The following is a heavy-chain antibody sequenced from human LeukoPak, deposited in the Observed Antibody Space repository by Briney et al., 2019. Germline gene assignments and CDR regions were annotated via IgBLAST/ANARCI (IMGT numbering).Heavy chain of an antibody. V-gene: IGHV1-46*01. CDR3: ARDQEGFDY. CDR1: GYTFTNNY. J-gene: IGHJ4*02. CDR2: IYPRDGST. Sequence: ASVRVSCKASGYTFTNNYLHWVRQAPGQGLEWMGMIYPRDGSTSYAQNFQGRVTVTRDTSTTTVHMELRGLRSEDTAVYYCARDQEGFDYWGQGTVVTVSS.